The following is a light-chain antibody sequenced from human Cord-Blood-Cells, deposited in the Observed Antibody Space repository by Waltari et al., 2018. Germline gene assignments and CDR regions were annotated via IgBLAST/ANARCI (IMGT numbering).Light chain of an antibody. V-gene: IGKV1-13*02. CDR1: QGISIA. J-gene: IGKJ5*01. CDR2: DAS. Sequence: AIQLTQSPSSLSASVGDRVTITCRASQGISIALAWYQQKPGKAPNLRIYDASSLESGVPSRCSGSGSGTDFTLTISSLQPEDFATYYCQQFNSYPITFGQGTRLEIK. CDR3: QQFNSYPIT.